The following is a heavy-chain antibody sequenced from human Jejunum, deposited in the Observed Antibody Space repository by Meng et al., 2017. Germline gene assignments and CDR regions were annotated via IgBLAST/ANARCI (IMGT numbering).Heavy chain of an antibody. V-gene: IGHV4-39*07. Sequence: SETLSLTCTVPGGSISSGDYHWGWIRQPPGKGLEWTGSIYYSGTTFYNPSPKSRLTISIDTSKNQFSLKLTAVTAADTAVYYCARVSVRGFYGLDVWGQGTTVTGYS. CDR1: GGSISSGDYH. CDR3: ARVSVRGFYGLDV. D-gene: IGHD3-10*02. CDR2: IYYSGTT. J-gene: IGHJ6*01.